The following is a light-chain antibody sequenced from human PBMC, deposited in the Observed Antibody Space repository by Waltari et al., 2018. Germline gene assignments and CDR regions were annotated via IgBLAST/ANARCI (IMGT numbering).Light chain of an antibody. V-gene: IGKV4-1*01. Sequence: DIVITQSPGSLALSPGERGPHKRKSRQSVLYSSNNKNYLAWYQQKPGQPPKLLIYWASTRESGVPDRFSGSGSGTDFTLTISSLQAEDVAVYYCQQYYSTPSITFGQGTRLEIK. CDR2: WAS. CDR1: QSVLYSSNNKNY. CDR3: QQYYSTPSIT. J-gene: IGKJ5*01.